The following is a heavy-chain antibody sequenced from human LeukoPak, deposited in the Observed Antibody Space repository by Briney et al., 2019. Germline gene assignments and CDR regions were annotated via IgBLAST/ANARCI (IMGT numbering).Heavy chain of an antibody. J-gene: IGHJ3*02. CDR3: ARSIVVVAASKRRDAFDI. CDR2: ISSSSSYI. D-gene: IGHD2-15*01. Sequence: GGSLRLSCAASGFTFSSYSMNWVRQAPGKGLEWVSSISSSSSYIYYADSVKGRFTISRDNAKNSLYLQMNSLRAEDTAVYYCARSIVVVAASKRRDAFDIWGQGTTVTVSS. CDR1: GFTFSSYS. V-gene: IGHV3-21*01.